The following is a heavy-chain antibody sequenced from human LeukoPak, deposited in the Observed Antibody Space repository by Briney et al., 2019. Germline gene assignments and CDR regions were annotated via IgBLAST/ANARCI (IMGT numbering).Heavy chain of an antibody. V-gene: IGHV4-4*09. Sequence: SETLSLTCTVSGGSISSYHWSWVRQPPGKGLEWIGYILTSETTNYTPSLKKRLTISVNTSKNQFTLRLSSVKAADTAVYYSARLRVSGSYLYYFDYWGRGTLVTVSS. J-gene: IGHJ4*02. CDR2: ILTSETT. D-gene: IGHD1-26*01. CDR3: ARLRVSGSYLYYFDY. CDR1: GGSISSYH.